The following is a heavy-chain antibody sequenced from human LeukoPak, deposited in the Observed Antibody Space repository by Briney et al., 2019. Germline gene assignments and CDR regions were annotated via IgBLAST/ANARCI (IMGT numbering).Heavy chain of an antibody. CDR3: AAYLWFGEGGFDY. CDR1: GYTFTSYD. Sequence: ASVKVSCKASGYTFTSYDINWVRQATGQGLEWMGWMNPNSGSTGYAQKFQGRVTMTRNTSISTAYMELSSLRSEDTAVYYCAAYLWFGEGGFDYWGQGTLVTVSS. J-gene: IGHJ4*02. CDR2: MNPNSGST. D-gene: IGHD3-10*01. V-gene: IGHV1-8*01.